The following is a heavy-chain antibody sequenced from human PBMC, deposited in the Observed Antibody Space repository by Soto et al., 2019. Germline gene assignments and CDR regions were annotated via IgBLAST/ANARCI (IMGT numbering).Heavy chain of an antibody. Sequence: GALRVAGAASVFTVISYWMSWVRQAPGKGVEWVANIKQDGSEKYYVDSVKGRFTISRDNAKNSLYLQMNSLRAEDTAVYYCARDDGDRYYYYGMDVWGQGTTVTVSS. CDR2: IKQDGSEK. J-gene: IGHJ6*02. CDR3: ARDDGDRYYYYGMDV. CDR1: VFTVISYW. D-gene: IGHD2-21*02. V-gene: IGHV3-7*01.